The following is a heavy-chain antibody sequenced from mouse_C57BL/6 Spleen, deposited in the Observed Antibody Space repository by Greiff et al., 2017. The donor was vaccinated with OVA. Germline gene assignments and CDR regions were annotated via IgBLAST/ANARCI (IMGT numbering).Heavy chain of an antibody. V-gene: IGHV1-82*01. CDR1: GYAFSSSW. CDR2: IYPGDGDT. CDR3: ARGETTAGYFDY. D-gene: IGHD1-2*01. Sequence: QVQLQQSGPELVKPGASVKISCEASGYAFSSSWMNWVKQRPGKGLEWIGRIYPGDGDTNYNGKFKGKATLTADKSSSTAYMQLSSLTSEDSAVYFCARGETTAGYFDYWGQGTTLTVSS. J-gene: IGHJ2*01.